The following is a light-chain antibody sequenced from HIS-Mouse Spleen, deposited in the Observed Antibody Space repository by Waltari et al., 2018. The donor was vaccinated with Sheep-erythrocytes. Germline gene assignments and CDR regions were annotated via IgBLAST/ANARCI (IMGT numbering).Light chain of an antibody. CDR3: YSTDSSGNHWV. CDR1: ALPKNI. J-gene: IGLJ3*02. CDR2: EDS. Sequence: SYELTQPPSVSLSPGQTARITSSGDALPKNIPYWYQQKSGQAPVLVIYEDSKRPSGIPERFSGSTSGTMATLTISGAQVEDEADYYCYSTDSSGNHWVFGGGTKLTVL. V-gene: IGLV3-10*01.